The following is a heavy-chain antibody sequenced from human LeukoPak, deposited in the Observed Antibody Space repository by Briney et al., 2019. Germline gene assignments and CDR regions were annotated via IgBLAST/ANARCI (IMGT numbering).Heavy chain of an antibody. CDR3: GPSLGELSQSSLFDY. V-gene: IGHV3-21*04. J-gene: IGHJ4*02. Sequence: PGGSLRLSCAASGFTFSSYSMNWVRQAPGKGLEWVSSISSSSSYIYYADSVEGRFTISRDNSKNTLYLQMNSLRAEDTAVYYCGPSLGELSQSSLFDYWGQGTLVTVSS. D-gene: IGHD3-16*02. CDR1: GFTFSSYS. CDR2: ISSSSSYI.